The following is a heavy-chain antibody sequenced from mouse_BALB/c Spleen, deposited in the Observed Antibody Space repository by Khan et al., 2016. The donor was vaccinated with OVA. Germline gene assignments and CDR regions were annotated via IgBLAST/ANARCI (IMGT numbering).Heavy chain of an antibody. V-gene: IGHV5-9*02. CDR2: ISGTGIYT. CDR1: GFVFSSYD. D-gene: IGHD2-1*01. J-gene: IGHJ3*01. Sequence: EVQLVESGGGLVKPGGSLKLSCAPSGFVFSSYDMSWVRRTPEKRLEWVATISGTGIYTYYPDSVKGRFTISRDNARNTLYMQMSSLRSEDTALYYCARPSDYGNPWFTYWGQGTLVTVSA. CDR3: ARPSDYGNPWFTY.